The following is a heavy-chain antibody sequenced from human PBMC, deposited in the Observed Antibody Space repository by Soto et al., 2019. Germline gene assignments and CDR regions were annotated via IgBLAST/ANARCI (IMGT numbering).Heavy chain of an antibody. J-gene: IGHJ4*02. CDR3: AREQGSSGWYYMDY. CDR2: IIPIFGTA. V-gene: IGHV1-69*06. CDR1: GGTFSSYA. D-gene: IGHD6-19*01. Sequence: VASVKVSCKASGGTFSSYAISWVRQAPGQGLEWMGGIIPIFGTANYAQKFQGRVTITADKSTSTAYMELSSLRSEDTAVYYCAREQGSSGWYYMDYWGQGTLVTVSS.